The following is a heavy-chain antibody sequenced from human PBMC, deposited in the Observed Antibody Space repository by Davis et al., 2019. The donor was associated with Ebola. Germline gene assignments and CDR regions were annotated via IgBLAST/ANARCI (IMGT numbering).Heavy chain of an antibody. CDR1: GYTFTSYY. Sequence: SVKVSCKASGYTFTSYYMHWVRQAPGQGLEWMGIINPSGGSTSYAQKFQGRVTMTRDTSTTTIHLELTSLRSEDSALYYCARTLWVGDGFDIWGQGAMVTVT. CDR2: INPSGGST. J-gene: IGHJ3*02. V-gene: IGHV1-46*03. CDR3: ARTLWVGDGFDI. D-gene: IGHD5-24*01.